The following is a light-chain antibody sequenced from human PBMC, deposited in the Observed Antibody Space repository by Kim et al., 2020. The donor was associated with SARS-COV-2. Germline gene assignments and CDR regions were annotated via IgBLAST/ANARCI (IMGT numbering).Light chain of an antibody. CDR1: SSDVGVYNY. V-gene: IGLV2-14*04. Sequence: GRSITISCTVPSSDVGVYNYVSWYQQHPGKAPKLMIYDVSKRPSGVSNRFSGSKSGNTASLTISGLQAEDEADYYCSSYTSSSVVVFGGGTKLTVL. J-gene: IGLJ2*01. CDR2: DVS. CDR3: SSYTSSSVVV.